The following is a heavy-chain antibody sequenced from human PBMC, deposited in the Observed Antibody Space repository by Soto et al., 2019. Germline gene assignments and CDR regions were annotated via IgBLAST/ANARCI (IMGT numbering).Heavy chain of an antibody. CDR1: GFSFSSYG. J-gene: IGHJ4*02. V-gene: IGHV3-30*18. D-gene: IGHD3-22*01. Sequence: GRSRRLSCAASGFSFSSYGMHWFRQAPGKGLEWVAVISYDGSNKYYADSVKGRFTISRDNSKNTLYLQMNSLRAEDTAVYYCAKESARYYDSSGSIDYWGQGTLVTVSS. CDR2: ISYDGSNK. CDR3: AKESARYYDSSGSIDY.